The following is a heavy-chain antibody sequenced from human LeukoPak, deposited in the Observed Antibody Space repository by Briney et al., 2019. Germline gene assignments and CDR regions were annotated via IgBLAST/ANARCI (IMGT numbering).Heavy chain of an antibody. V-gene: IGHV3-23*01. Sequence: GGSLRLSCAASGFTFSRYAMSWVRQAPGKGLEWVSAVSGSGGSTYYADSVKGRFTISRDNSKNTLYLQMNSLRAEDTAVYYCAKVEGYDYYDSSGYNFDYWGQGTLVTVSS. CDR3: AKVEGYDYYDSSGYNFDY. J-gene: IGHJ4*02. CDR1: GFTFSRYA. D-gene: IGHD3-22*01. CDR2: VSGSGGST.